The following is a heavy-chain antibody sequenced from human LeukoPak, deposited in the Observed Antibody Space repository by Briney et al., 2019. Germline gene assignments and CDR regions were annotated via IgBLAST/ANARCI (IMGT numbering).Heavy chain of an antibody. CDR3: ARGATSFGTLDY. CDR2: INTNTGNP. D-gene: IGHD3-3*01. Sequence: ASVKISCKASGYIFTSYVINWVRQAPGQGLEWMGWINTNTGNPTYAQGFAGRFVFSLDTSVRTAYLQIGSLKADDTAIYYCARGATSFGTLDYWGQGTLVNVYS. J-gene: IGHJ4*02. CDR1: GYIFTSYV. V-gene: IGHV7-4-1*01.